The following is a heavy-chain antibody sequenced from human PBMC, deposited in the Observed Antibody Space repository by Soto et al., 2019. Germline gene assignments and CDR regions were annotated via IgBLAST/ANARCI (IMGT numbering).Heavy chain of an antibody. CDR1: GGSISSGDYY. Sequence: SETLSLTCTVSGGSISSGDYYWSWIRQPPGKGLEWIGYIYYSGSTYYNPSLKSRVTISVDTSKNQFSLKLSSVTAADTAVYYCARGGASVYDNYGMDVWGQGTTVTVSS. J-gene: IGHJ6*02. CDR3: ARGGASVYDNYGMDV. CDR2: IYYSGST. V-gene: IGHV4-30-4*01. D-gene: IGHD1-26*01.